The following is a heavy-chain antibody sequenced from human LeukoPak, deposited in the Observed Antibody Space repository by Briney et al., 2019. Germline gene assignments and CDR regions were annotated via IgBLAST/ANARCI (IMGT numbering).Heavy chain of an antibody. CDR3: ARDTHYDFWSGYLGTDY. Sequence: PGGSLRLSCAASGFTFSRYWMSWVRQAPGKGPEWVAKINQDGSEKNYVESVEGRFTISRDNAKNSLYLQMNSLRAEDTAVYYCARDTHYDFWSGYLGTDYWGQGTLVTVSS. D-gene: IGHD3-3*01. J-gene: IGHJ4*02. V-gene: IGHV3-7*01. CDR2: INQDGSEK. CDR1: GFTFSRYW.